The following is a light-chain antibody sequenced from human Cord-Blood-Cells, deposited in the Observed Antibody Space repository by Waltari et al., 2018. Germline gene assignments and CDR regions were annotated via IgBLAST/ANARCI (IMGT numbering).Light chain of an antibody. CDR1: TSISGSYY. CDR2: RNN. Sequence: LPQPPSASGTAGRSVTTSCAGSTSISGSYYEYCYQQLPGTAPKLLIYRNNQRPSGGPDRFSGSKSGTSASLAISGLRSEDEADYYCAAWDDSLSGWVFGGGTKLTVL. V-gene: IGLV1-47*01. CDR3: AAWDDSLSGWV. J-gene: IGLJ3*02.